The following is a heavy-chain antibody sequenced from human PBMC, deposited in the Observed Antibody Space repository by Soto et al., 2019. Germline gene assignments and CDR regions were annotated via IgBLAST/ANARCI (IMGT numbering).Heavy chain of an antibody. Sequence: PGGSLRLSCAASGFTFSSYAMSWVRQAPGKXLEWVSAISGSGGSTYYADSVKGRFTISRDNSKNTLYLQMNSLRAEDTAVYYCAKLPYYDFWSGYSYGMDVWGQGTTVTVSS. CDR2: ISGSGGST. CDR1: GFTFSSYA. J-gene: IGHJ6*02. V-gene: IGHV3-23*01. D-gene: IGHD3-3*01. CDR3: AKLPYYDFWSGYSYGMDV.